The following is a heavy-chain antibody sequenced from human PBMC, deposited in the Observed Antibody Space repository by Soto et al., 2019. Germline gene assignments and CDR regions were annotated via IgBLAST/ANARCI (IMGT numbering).Heavy chain of an antibody. CDR1: GISLSGYW. CDR2: INSDGRST. Sequence: VQLVESGGGLVQPGGSLRLSCAASGISLSGYWMHWVRQGSGKGLVWVARINSDGRSTSYADSVKGRFTISRDNAENTLYLQMNSLRDEDTAVYYCARDSTKSGNWFDPWGQGTLVTVSS. D-gene: IGHD2-8*01. V-gene: IGHV3-74*01. J-gene: IGHJ5*02. CDR3: ARDSTKSGNWFDP.